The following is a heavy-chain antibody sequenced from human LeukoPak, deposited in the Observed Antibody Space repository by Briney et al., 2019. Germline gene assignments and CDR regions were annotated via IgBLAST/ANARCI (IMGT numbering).Heavy chain of an antibody. CDR3: ARDNHPRNYYDSSGYNGYMDV. D-gene: IGHD3-22*01. J-gene: IGHJ6*03. Sequence: SQTLSLTCAISGDSVSSNSAAWNWIRQSPSRGLEWLGRTYYRSKWYNDYAVSVKSRITINPDTSKNQFSLQLNSVTPEDTAVYYCARDNHPRNYYDSSGYNGYMDVWGKGTTVTVSS. CDR2: TYYRSKWYN. CDR1: GDSVSSNSAA. V-gene: IGHV6-1*01.